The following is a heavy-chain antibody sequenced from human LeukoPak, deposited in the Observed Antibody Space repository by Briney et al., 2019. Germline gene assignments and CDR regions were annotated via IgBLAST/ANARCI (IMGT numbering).Heavy chain of an antibody. Sequence: GGSLRLSCAASGFTFSSYGMHWVRQAPGKGLEWVAVISYDGSNKYYADSVKGRFTISRDNSKDTLYLQMNSLRAEDTAVYYCAKDLGSSPVSYWGQGTLVTVSS. J-gene: IGHJ4*02. V-gene: IGHV3-30*18. D-gene: IGHD6-13*01. CDR2: ISYDGSNK. CDR1: GFTFSSYG. CDR3: AKDLGSSPVSY.